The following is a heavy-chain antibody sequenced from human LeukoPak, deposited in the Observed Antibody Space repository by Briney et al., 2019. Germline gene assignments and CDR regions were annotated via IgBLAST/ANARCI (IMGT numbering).Heavy chain of an antibody. CDR2: ISYDGSNK. Sequence: PGRSLRLSCAASGFTFSSYAMHWVRQAPGKGLEWVAVISYDGSNKYYADSVKGRFTISRENAKNSLYLQMNSLRAGDTAVYYCARVAAAGKGFDHWGQGTLVTVSS. J-gene: IGHJ4*02. CDR3: ARVAAAGKGFDH. CDR1: GFTFSSYA. D-gene: IGHD6-13*01. V-gene: IGHV3-30*14.